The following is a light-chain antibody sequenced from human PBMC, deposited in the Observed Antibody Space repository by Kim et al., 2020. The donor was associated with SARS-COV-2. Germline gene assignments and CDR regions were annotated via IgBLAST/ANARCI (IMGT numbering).Light chain of an antibody. CDR1: QSVSSY. Sequence: LSPGGRTVLSCRGSQSVSSYLAWYQQKPGQAARLLIYDASTRATGSLARFSGSGSATDFTIIISSIEPEDFAVYYCQQRSNWPLTFGGGTKVDIK. CDR2: DAS. J-gene: IGKJ4*01. V-gene: IGKV3-11*01. CDR3: QQRSNWPLT.